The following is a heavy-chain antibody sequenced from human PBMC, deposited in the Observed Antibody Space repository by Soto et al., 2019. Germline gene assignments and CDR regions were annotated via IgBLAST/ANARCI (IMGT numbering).Heavy chain of an antibody. Sequence: MNLSCTASGLPFSDYDWSWRRPTAGKGLEWIGRIYTSGSTNYNPSLKSRVTMSVDTSKNQFSLKLSSVTAADTAVYYCAREGLGQQMAPPHWYFDLWGRGTLVTVSS. V-gene: IGHV4-4*07. D-gene: IGHD6-13*01. CDR2: IYTSGST. CDR1: GLPFSDYD. J-gene: IGHJ2*01. CDR3: AREGLGQQMAPPHWYFDL.